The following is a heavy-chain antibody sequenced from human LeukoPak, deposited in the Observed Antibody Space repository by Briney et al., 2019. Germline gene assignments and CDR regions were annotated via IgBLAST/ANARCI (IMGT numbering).Heavy chain of an antibody. V-gene: IGHV1-2*02. Sequence: ASVKASCKASGYTFTGYYMHWVRQAPGQGLEWMGWINPNSGGTNYAQKFQGRVTMTRDTSISTAYMELSRLRSDDTAVYYCARAYGSGYDSNWFDPWGQGTLVTVSS. D-gene: IGHD5-12*01. CDR3: ARAYGSGYDSNWFDP. CDR2: INPNSGGT. J-gene: IGHJ5*02. CDR1: GYTFTGYY.